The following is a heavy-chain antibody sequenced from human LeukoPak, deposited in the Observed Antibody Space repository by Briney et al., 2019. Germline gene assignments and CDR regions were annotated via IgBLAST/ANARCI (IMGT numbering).Heavy chain of an antibody. CDR1: GGSVSTSSYY. D-gene: IGHD3-9*01. V-gene: IGHV4-39*01. J-gene: IGHJ3*02. CDR3: ARHFADILTTNDAFDI. CDR2: VYYTGSS. Sequence: PSETLSLTCNVSGGSVSTSSYYWGWIRQPPGKGLEWIGSVYYTGSSYYSPSLTSRVTISINTPKNQFSLKLTSLTAADTASYYCARHFADILTTNDAFDIWAQATMVTVSS.